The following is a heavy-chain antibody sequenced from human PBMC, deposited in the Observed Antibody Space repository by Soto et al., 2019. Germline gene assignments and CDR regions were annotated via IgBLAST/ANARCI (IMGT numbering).Heavy chain of an antibody. J-gene: IGHJ5*02. D-gene: IGHD3-22*01. CDR2: IIPIFGTA. Sequence: SVKVSCKASGGTFSSYAISWVRQAPGQGLEWMGGIIPIFGTANYAQKFQGRVTITADESTSTAYMELSSLRSEDTAMYYCAIEPARYDSSGYHWFDPWGQGTLVTVSS. CDR1: GGTFSSYA. V-gene: IGHV1-69*13. CDR3: AIEPARYDSSGYHWFDP.